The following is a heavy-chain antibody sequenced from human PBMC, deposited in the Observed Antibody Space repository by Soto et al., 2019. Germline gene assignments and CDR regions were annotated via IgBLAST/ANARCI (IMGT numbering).Heavy chain of an antibody. D-gene: IGHD1-26*01. CDR1: GGSISSGGYY. J-gene: IGHJ4*02. Sequence: QVQLQESGPGLVKPSQTLSLTCTVSGGSISSGGYYWSWIRQHPGKGLEWIGYIYYSGSTYYNPSLKGRVTISVDTSKIQCALTLSAVTAADTAVYYCARDLGGSYSSFDYWGQGTLVTVSS. CDR2: IYYSGST. CDR3: ARDLGGSYSSFDY. V-gene: IGHV4-31*03.